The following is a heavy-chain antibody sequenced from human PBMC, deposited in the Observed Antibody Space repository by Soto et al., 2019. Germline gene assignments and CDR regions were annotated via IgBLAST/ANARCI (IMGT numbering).Heavy chain of an antibody. CDR3: ARDRVTGTTDYYYGMDV. D-gene: IGHD1-7*01. Sequence: ASVNVSCKASGYTFTSYYMHWVRQAPGQGLEWMGIINPSGGSTSYAQKFQGRVTMTRDTSTSTVYMELSSLRSEDTAVYYCARDRVTGTTDYYYGMDVWGQGTTVTVSS. CDR2: INPSGGST. J-gene: IGHJ6*02. CDR1: GYTFTSYY. V-gene: IGHV1-46*01.